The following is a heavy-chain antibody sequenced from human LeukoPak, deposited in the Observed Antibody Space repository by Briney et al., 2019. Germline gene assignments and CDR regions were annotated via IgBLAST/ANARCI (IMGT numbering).Heavy chain of an antibody. CDR2: IWYDGNNK. D-gene: IGHD2-15*01. Sequence: GGSLRLSCAASGFSFSTYGMHWVRRAPGKGLEWGAVIWYDGNNKYYADSVKGRFTISRDNSKNTLFLQMNSLRAEDSAVYYCARAPPYCSGGACYFDYWGQGTLVTVSS. J-gene: IGHJ4*02. V-gene: IGHV3-33*01. CDR3: ARAPPYCSGGACYFDY. CDR1: GFSFSTYG.